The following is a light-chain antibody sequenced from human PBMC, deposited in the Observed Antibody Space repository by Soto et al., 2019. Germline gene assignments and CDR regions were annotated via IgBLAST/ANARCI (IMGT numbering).Light chain of an antibody. CDR3: QQYGSSPIT. J-gene: IGKJ5*01. V-gene: IGKV3-20*01. CDR2: RTS. Sequence: EIVLTQSPGTLSLSPGERATLSCRASQSVSSSYLAWYQQKPGQAPRLLIYRTSTRPTAIPDRFSGSGSGTDFPLTINRLEPEDFAVYYCQQYGSSPITFGQGTRLEIK. CDR1: QSVSSSY.